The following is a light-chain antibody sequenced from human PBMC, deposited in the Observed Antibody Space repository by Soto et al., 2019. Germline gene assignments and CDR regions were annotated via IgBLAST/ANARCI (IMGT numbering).Light chain of an antibody. J-gene: IGKJ5*01. CDR2: DAS. CDR3: QQRDYWPIT. Sequence: EIVLTQSPATLSKSPGERATLSCRASQSIRSYLAWYQQKPGQAPSLLIYDASNRATAIPARFSGSGSGTDFTLTISSLEPEDFAVYYCQQRDYWPITFGQGTRLEIK. CDR1: QSIRSY. V-gene: IGKV3-11*01.